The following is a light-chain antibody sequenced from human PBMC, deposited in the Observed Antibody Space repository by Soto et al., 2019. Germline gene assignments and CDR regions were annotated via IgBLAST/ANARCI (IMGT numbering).Light chain of an antibody. V-gene: IGLV2-14*01. CDR3: SSYTSSSTLAYV. CDR2: EVS. CDR1: SSDVGGYNY. J-gene: IGLJ1*01. Sequence: QSALTQPASVSGSPGQSNTISCTGTSSDVGGYNYVSWYQQHPGKAPKLMIYEVSNRPSGVSNRFSGSKSGNTASLTISGLQAEDEADYYCSSYTSSSTLAYVFGTGTKLTVL.